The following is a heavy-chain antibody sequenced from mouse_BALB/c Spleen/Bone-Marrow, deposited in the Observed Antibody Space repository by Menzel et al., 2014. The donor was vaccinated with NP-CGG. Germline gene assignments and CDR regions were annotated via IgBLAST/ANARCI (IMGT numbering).Heavy chain of an antibody. Sequence: DVQLQESGAELVKPGASVKLSCTASGFNIXDTYMHWVKQRPEQGLEWIGRIDPANGNTKYDQKFQGKATITADTSSNTAYLQRSSLTSEDTAVYCCARLGNYGYWGQGTTLTVSS. CDR2: IDPANGNT. D-gene: IGHD2-1*01. CDR1: GFNIXDTY. V-gene: IGHV14-3*02. CDR3: ARLGNYGY. J-gene: IGHJ2*01.